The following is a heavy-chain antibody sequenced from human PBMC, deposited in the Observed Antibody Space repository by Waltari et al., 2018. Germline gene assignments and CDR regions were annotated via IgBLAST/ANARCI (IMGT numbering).Heavy chain of an antibody. Sequence: QLQLQESGPGLVKPSETLSLTCTVSGGSISGSSYYWGWIRQPPGKGLEWIGSIYYSGSTYYNPSLKSRVTISVDTSKNQFSLKLSSVTAADTAVYYCARVSTQIDTVTIGVFDYWGQGTLVTVSS. V-gene: IGHV4-39*07. D-gene: IGHD4-17*01. J-gene: IGHJ4*02. CDR3: ARVSTQIDTVTIGVFDY. CDR1: GGSISGSSYY. CDR2: IYYSGST.